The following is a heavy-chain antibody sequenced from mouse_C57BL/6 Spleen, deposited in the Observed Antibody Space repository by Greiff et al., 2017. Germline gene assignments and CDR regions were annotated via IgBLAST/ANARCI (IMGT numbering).Heavy chain of an antibody. Sequence: QVQLQQPGAELVRPGSSVKLSCKASGYTFTSYWMHWVKQRPIQGLEWIGNIDPSDSETHYNQKFKDKATLTVDKSSSTAYMQLSSLTSEDSAVNYCARWANWEGAYWGQGTLVTVSA. V-gene: IGHV1-52*01. CDR2: IDPSDSET. J-gene: IGHJ3*01. D-gene: IGHD4-1*01. CDR3: ARWANWEGAY. CDR1: GYTFTSYW.